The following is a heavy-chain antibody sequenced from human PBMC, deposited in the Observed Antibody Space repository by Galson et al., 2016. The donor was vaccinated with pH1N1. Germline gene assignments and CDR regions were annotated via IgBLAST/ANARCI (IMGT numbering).Heavy chain of an antibody. J-gene: IGHJ4*02. Sequence: SLRLSCAASGFSFSTYAMRWVRQAPGKGLEYVSSISTSSGTTYYGDSVRGRFTISRDNSKNTVYLQMNSLRAEDTAIYYCTKARVGNYYFDYWGQGSLVTVSS. CDR1: GFSFSTYA. D-gene: IGHD1-7*01. CDR2: ISTSSGTT. V-gene: IGHV3-23*01. CDR3: TKARVGNYYFDY.